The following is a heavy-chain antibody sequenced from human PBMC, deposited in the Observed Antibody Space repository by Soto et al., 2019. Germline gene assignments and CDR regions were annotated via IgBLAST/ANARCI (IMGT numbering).Heavy chain of an antibody. CDR2: IYPGDSDT. CDR3: ARTYNYYGSGSYYMDV. D-gene: IGHD3-10*01. Sequence: GGSLKISCKGSGYSFTSYWIGWVRQMPGKGLEWMGIIYPGDSDTRYSPSFQGQVTISADKSISTAYLQWSSLKASDTAMYYCARTYNYYGSGSYYMDVWGKGTTVTVSS. J-gene: IGHJ6*03. V-gene: IGHV5-51*01. CDR1: GYSFTSYW.